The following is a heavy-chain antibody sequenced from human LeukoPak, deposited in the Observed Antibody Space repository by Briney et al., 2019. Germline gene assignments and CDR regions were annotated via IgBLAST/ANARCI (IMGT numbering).Heavy chain of an antibody. J-gene: IGHJ5*02. CDR1: GDSISSGDYS. CDR2: IFHTGNS. D-gene: IGHD3-10*01. V-gene: IGHV4-30-2*01. Sequence: SETLSLTCTVSGDSISSGDYSWSWIRQPSGKALEWFGYIFHTGNSYYNPSLRSRVTISVDRSRNEFSLRLTSVTAADTAVYYCARELWFVNAPGSWLDPWGQGILVTVSS. CDR3: ARELWFVNAPGSWLDP.